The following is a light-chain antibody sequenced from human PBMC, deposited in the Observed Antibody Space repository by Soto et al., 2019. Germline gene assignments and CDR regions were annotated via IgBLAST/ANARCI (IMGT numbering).Light chain of an antibody. CDR3: SSSTTSSLNVV. CDR2: DVS. V-gene: IGLV2-14*01. J-gene: IGLJ2*01. CDR1: SSDVGGYNY. Sequence: QSALTQPASVSGSPGQSITISCTGTSSDVGGYNYVSWYQQHPGKAPKLMIYDVSNRPSGVSNRFSGSKSGNTASLTISGLQAEDEADYYCSSSTTSSLNVVFGGGTKLTVL.